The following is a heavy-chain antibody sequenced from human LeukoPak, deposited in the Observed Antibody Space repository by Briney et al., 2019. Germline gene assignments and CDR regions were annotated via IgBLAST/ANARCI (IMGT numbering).Heavy chain of an antibody. Sequence: PSETLSLTCTVSNGSISSYHWSWVRQPPGKELDWIGYILTSGTTNYNPSLKSRLTISVDTSKNQFTLKLSSVTAADTAVYYCARLRVSGSYLYYFDYWGQGTLVTVSS. CDR2: ILTSGTT. J-gene: IGHJ4*02. D-gene: IGHD1-26*01. CDR3: ARLRVSGSYLYYFDY. V-gene: IGHV4-4*09. CDR1: NGSISSYH.